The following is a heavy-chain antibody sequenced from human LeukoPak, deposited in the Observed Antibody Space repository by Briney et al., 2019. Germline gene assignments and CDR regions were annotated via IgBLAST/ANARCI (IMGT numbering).Heavy chain of an antibody. Sequence: ASVKVSCKASGYTFTGDYMHWVRQAPGQGLEWMGWINPNSGGTNYAQKFQGRVTMTRDTSISTAYMELSRLRSDDTAVYYCARALTKTGKYSSSWCYFDYWGQGTLVTVSS. CDR3: ARALTKTGKYSSSWCYFDY. CDR2: INPNSGGT. CDR1: GYTFTGDY. J-gene: IGHJ4*03. V-gene: IGHV1-2*02. D-gene: IGHD6-13*01.